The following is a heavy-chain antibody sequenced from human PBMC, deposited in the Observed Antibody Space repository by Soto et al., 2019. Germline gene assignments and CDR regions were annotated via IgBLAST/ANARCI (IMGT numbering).Heavy chain of an antibody. V-gene: IGHV4-34*01. Sequence: QVQLQQSGAGLLKPSETLSLTCAVSGESFSGHIWTWIRQPPGQGLQWIGQINHNGSASYNPSLNSRVTIPVHTSNLQCSPQLSSVTAADTAVYYCAIGHITARHYSAGWDYFDSGGQGTQVTVSS. CDR3: AIGHITARHYSAGWDYFDS. D-gene: IGHD2-15*01. J-gene: IGHJ4*02. CDR1: GESFSGHI. CDR2: INHNGSA.